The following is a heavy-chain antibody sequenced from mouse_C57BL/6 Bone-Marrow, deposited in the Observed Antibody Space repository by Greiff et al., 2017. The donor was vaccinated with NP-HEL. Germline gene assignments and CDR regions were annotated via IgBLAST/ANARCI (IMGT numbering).Heavy chain of an antibody. Sequence: VQLVESGPGLVQPSPCLSITCTASGFSLTSYGVHWVRQSPGKGLEWLGVIWSGGSTAYNAAFISRPSTSTDNSQSHVSSKLNSMQADDTAIYYCASSYYAYLGFAYWGQGTLVTVSA. CDR2: IWSGGST. J-gene: IGHJ3*01. V-gene: IGHV2-2*01. CDR3: ASSYYAYLGFAY. D-gene: IGHD2-10*01. CDR1: GFSLTSYG.